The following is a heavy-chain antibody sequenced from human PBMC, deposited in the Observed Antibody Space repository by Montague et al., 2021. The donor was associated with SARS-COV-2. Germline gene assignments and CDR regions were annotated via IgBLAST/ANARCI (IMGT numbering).Heavy chain of an antibody. CDR2: IXXXYYN. Sequence: VKPTPTLTRTCTFSGFSLSTSGMCVSWIRQPPGKSLEWLALIXXXYYNYYSTSLKTRLTISKDTSNNQVVLTMPNMDPVDTATYYCARSHYDILTGYYTVFDYWGQGTLVTVSS. D-gene: IGHD3-9*01. V-gene: IGHV2-70*01. J-gene: IGHJ4*02. CDR3: ARSHYDILTGYYTVFDY. CDR1: GFSLSTSGMC.